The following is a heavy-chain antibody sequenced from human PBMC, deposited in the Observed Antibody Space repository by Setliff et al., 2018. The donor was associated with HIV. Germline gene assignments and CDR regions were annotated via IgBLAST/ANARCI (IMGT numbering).Heavy chain of an antibody. J-gene: IGHJ3*02. CDR3: ARAEFLGPESDLDI. D-gene: IGHD3-10*01. Sequence: GASVKVSCKSSGGTFSRYTISWVRQAPGQGLEWMGRIIPIFNLPSYAQKFQGRVTITADKSTGEVYLDLTSLRSEDTAIYFCARAEFLGPESDLDIWGHGTMVTVSS. CDR2: IIPIFNLP. V-gene: IGHV1-69*02. CDR1: GGTFSRYT.